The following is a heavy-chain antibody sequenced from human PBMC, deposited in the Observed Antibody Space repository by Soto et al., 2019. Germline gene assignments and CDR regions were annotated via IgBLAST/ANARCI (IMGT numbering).Heavy chain of an antibody. J-gene: IGHJ3*02. Sequence: PSETLSLTCTVSGGSISSSSYYWGWIRQPPGKGLEWIGSIYYSGSTYYNPSLKSRVTISVDTSKNQFSLKLSSVTAADTAVYYCARLGPGATTVTTGAAFDIWGQGTMVTVSS. V-gene: IGHV4-39*01. CDR1: GGSISSSSYY. CDR2: IYYSGST. D-gene: IGHD4-17*01. CDR3: ARLGPGATTVTTGAAFDI.